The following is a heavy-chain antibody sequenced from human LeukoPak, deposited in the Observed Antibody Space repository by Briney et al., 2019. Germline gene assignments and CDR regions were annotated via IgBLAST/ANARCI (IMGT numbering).Heavy chain of an antibody. V-gene: IGHV3-30*18. CDR1: GLTFSTYG. Sequence: GRSMRPSSTGCGLTFSTYGMYWVRQAPGKGLEWVAVISYDGSNEYYADSVKGRFTISRDNSKNTVYLQMNSLRPEDTAVYYCAKPYTSGYFDYWGQGTLVTVSS. J-gene: IGHJ4*02. CDR3: AKPYTSGYFDY. CDR2: ISYDGSNE. D-gene: IGHD3-22*01.